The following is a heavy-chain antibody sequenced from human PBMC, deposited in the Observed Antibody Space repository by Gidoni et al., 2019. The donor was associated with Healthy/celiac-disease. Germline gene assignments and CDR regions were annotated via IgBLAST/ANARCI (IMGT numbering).Heavy chain of an antibody. CDR3: AAFSVYDSYYFDY. Sequence: HMQLVQSGPEVKKPGTSVKVSCKASGFTFTSSAMPWVRQARGQRLEWIGWIVVGRGNTNYAQKFQERVTITRDMSTSTAYMELSSLRSEDTAVYYCAAFSVYDSYYFDYWGHGTLVTVSS. CDR1: GFTFTSSA. V-gene: IGHV1-58*02. D-gene: IGHD5-12*01. J-gene: IGHJ4*01. CDR2: IVVGRGNT.